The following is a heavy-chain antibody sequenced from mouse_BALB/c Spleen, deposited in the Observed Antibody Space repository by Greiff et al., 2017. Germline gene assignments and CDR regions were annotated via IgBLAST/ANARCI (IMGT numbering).Heavy chain of an antibody. Sequence: QVQLQQSGAELARPGASVKLSCKASGYTFTSYWMQWVKQRPGQGLEWIGAIYPGDGDTRYTQKFKGKATLTADKSSSTAYMQLSSLASEDSAVYYCASGYDYDEGYAMDYWGQGTSVTVSS. J-gene: IGHJ4*01. D-gene: IGHD2-4*01. CDR3: ASGYDYDEGYAMDY. CDR2: IYPGDGDT. CDR1: GYTFTSYW. V-gene: IGHV1-87*01.